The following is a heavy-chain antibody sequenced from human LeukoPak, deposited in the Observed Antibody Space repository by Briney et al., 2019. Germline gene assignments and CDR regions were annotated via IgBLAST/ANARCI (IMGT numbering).Heavy chain of an antibody. Sequence: GASVKVSCKASGYTFTSYYMHWVRQAPGQGLEWMGIINPSGGSTSYAQKFQGRVTVTRDTSTSTVHMELSGLRSEDTVVYYCARDQEAFDYWGQGTLVTVSS. CDR3: ARDQEAFDY. J-gene: IGHJ4*02. CDR1: GYTFTSYY. V-gene: IGHV1-46*01. CDR2: INPSGGST.